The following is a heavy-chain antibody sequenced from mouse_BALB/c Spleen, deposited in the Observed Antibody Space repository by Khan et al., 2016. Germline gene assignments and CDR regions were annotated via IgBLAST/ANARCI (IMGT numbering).Heavy chain of an antibody. CDR1: GFDFSRYW. V-gene: IGHV4-1*02. CDR3: ARAGYYGYLAY. J-gene: IGHJ3*01. D-gene: IGHD1-1*01. CDR2: INPDSYTI. Sequence: EVKLLESGGGLVHPGGSLKLSCAASGFDFSRYWMSWVRQAPGKGLEWIGEINPDSYTINYTPSLKDKFIISRDNAQNTLYLQMSKVRSEDTALYYCARAGYYGYLAYWGQGTLVTVSA.